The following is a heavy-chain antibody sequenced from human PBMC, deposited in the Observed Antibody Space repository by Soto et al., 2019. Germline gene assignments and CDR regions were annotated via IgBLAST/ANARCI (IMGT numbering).Heavy chain of an antibody. CDR1: GFTFSSYW. D-gene: IGHD2-2*01. V-gene: IGHV3-74*01. CDR3: ASLSAPVDY. Sequence: PGGSLRLSXAASGFTFSSYWMHWVRQVPGKGMEWVSKIDSDGSMTDYADSVKGRFTISRDNAKNSLYLQMNSLRVEDTAVYRCASLSAPVDYWGQGTLVTVSS. CDR2: IDSDGSMT. J-gene: IGHJ4*02.